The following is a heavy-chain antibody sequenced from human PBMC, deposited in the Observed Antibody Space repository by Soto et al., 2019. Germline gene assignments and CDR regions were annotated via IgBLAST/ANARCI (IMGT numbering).Heavy chain of an antibody. Sequence: QVQLVQSGAEVKKPGASVKVACKASGYTFSNYAIQWVRQAPGQRLEWMGWINAGNGNTRYSQKLQGRVTISRDTSASTAYMELSSLRPEDTAIYYCAREHDYWSGYGFDIWGQVTMVTVSS. CDR3: AREHDYWSGYGFDI. J-gene: IGHJ3*02. CDR1: GYTFSNYA. V-gene: IGHV1-3*01. CDR2: INAGNGNT. D-gene: IGHD3-3*01.